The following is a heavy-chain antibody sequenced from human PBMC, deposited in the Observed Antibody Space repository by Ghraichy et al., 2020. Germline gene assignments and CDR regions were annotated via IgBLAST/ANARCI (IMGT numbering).Heavy chain of an antibody. V-gene: IGHV4-59*01. J-gene: IGHJ4*02. Sequence: GSLRLSCTVSGDSISSYYWSWIRQPPGKGLEWIGYIYYNGGTNYNPSFESRVTISLDTSKNQFSLKLSSVTAADTAIYYCARDDYGPLNYRGQGTLVTDSS. CDR1: GDSISSYY. CDR2: IYYNGGT. D-gene: IGHD4/OR15-4a*01. CDR3: ARDDYGPLNY.